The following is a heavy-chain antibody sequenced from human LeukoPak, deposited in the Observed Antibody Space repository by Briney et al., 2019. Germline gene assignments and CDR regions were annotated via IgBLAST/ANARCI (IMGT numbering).Heavy chain of an antibody. CDR1: GGSISSYY. CDR2: IYYSGST. CDR3: AKHGSSWFFDY. Sequence: SETLSLTCTVSGGSISSYYWSWVRQPPGKGLEWIGYIYYSGSTNYNPSLKSRVTMSVDTSKNQFSLKLSSVTAADTAVYYCAKHGSSWFFDYWGQGTLVTVST. V-gene: IGHV4-59*12. J-gene: IGHJ4*02. D-gene: IGHD6-13*01.